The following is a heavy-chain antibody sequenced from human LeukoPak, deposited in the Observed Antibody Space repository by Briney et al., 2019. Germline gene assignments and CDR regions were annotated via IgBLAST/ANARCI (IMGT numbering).Heavy chain of an antibody. Sequence: SETLSLTCTVSGGSISSYYWSWIRQPAGKGLEWIGRIYSSGSTHYNPSLKSRVTMSVDTSKNQFSLKLSSVTAADTAVYYCARDWYYYDSSGYYIVAFDIWGRGTMVTVSS. CDR2: IYSSGST. D-gene: IGHD3-22*01. CDR3: ARDWYYYDSSGYYIVAFDI. V-gene: IGHV4-4*07. CDR1: GGSISSYY. J-gene: IGHJ3*02.